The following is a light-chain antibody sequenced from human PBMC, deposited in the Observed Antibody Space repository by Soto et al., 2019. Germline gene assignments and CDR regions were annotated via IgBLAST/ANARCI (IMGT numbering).Light chain of an antibody. CDR3: QQYSDSPLT. CDR2: GAS. Sequence: EIVLTQSPGTLSLSPGERATLSCRASQTVRTNYLAWFQHKPSQAPRLLIYGASSRATGIPDRFSGSGSGTDFTLTINRLEPEDFAVYFCQQYSDSPLTFGGGTKVEIK. V-gene: IGKV3-20*01. CDR1: QTVRTNY. J-gene: IGKJ4*01.